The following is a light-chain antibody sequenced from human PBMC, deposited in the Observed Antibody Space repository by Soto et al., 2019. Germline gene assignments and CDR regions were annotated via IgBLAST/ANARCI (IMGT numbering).Light chain of an antibody. CDR2: GAS. Sequence: EIVLTQSPGTLSLSPGERATLSCRASQSVSSSYLAWYQQKPGQAPRLLIYGASRRATGIPDRFSGSGSGTDFTLTISRLEPEDFAVYFCQQYAGPPTTFGQGTRLEIK. V-gene: IGKV3-20*01. J-gene: IGKJ5*01. CDR3: QQYAGPPTT. CDR1: QSVSSSY.